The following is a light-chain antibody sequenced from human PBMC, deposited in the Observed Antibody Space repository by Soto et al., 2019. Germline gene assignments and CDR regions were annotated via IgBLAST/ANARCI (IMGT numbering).Light chain of an antibody. J-gene: IGKJ3*01. Sequence: DIQMTQSPSTLSASVGDRVTITCRASQSISSWLAWYQQKPGKAPKLLIYKASSLESGVPSRFSGSGSGTEFTLTISSPQPDDFATYYCQQYNSPFTFGPGTKVDIK. CDR3: QQYNSPFT. CDR1: QSISSW. CDR2: KAS. V-gene: IGKV1-5*03.